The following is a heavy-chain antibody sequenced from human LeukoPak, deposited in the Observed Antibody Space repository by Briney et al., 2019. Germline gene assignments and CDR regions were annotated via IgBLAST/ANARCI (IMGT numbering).Heavy chain of an antibody. CDR3: ARDLDSSGYVDY. V-gene: IGHV4-59*01. D-gene: IGHD3-22*01. Sequence: RVTILLDTSKNQFSLKLSSVTAADTAVYYCARDLDSSGYVDYWGQGTLVTVSS. J-gene: IGHJ4*02.